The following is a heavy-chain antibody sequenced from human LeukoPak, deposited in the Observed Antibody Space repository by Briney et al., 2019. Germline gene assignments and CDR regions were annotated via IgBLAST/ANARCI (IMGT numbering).Heavy chain of an antibody. J-gene: IGHJ4*02. CDR1: GFTFSSYS. Sequence: GGSLRLSCAASGFTFSSYSMNWVRQAPGKGLEWVSSISSSSSYIYYADSVKGRFTISRDNAKNSLYLQMNSLRAEDTAVYYCARDPSGYDYRTVTALPMIWGQGTLVTVSS. CDR3: ARDPSGYDYRTVTALPMI. CDR2: ISSSSSYI. D-gene: IGHD5-12*01. V-gene: IGHV3-21*01.